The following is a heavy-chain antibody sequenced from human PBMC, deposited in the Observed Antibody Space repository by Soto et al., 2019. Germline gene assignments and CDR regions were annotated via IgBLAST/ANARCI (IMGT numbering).Heavy chain of an antibody. V-gene: IGHV3-23*01. J-gene: IGHJ6*03. CDR1: GFSFSSYG. D-gene: IGHD6-25*01. Sequence: EVQLLESGGGLVQPGGSLRLSCAASGFSFSSYGMSWVRQAPGKGLEWVSGISGSGDSTRYADSVKGRLTSSRDNSKNTLYLQLPSLRGEDTAVYYCAKEAVRRSSGFNFYSMDVWGKGTTVTVSS. CDR2: ISGSGDST. CDR3: AKEAVRRSSGFNFYSMDV.